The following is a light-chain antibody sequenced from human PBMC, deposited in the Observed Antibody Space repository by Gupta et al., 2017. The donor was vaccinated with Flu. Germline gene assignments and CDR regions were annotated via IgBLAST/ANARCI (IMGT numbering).Light chain of an antibody. CDR3: TSYTCSSSLVV. J-gene: IGLJ2*01. V-gene: IGLV2-14*04. CDR2: DVS. CDR1: SSAVSGYKY. Sequence: SSAVSGYKYVSWYRQHPGKGPKLMIYDVSERPAGVSHRFSCSKSDNTTSLTISRLRAEDEAEYYCTSYTCSSSLVVFGGGTRLTVL.